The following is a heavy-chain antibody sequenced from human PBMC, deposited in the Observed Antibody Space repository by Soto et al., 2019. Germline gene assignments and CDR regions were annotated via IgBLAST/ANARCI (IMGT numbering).Heavy chain of an antibody. D-gene: IGHD3-16*01. CDR2: IYYSGST. CDR1: GGSISSYY. Sequence: SETLSLTCTVSGGSISSYYWSWIRQPPGKGLEWIGYIYYSGSTNYNPSLKSRVTISVDTSKNQFSLKLSSVTAADTAVYYCAGGGLNIAPYWGQGTLVTVSS. CDR3: AGGGLNIAPY. V-gene: IGHV4-59*01. J-gene: IGHJ4*02.